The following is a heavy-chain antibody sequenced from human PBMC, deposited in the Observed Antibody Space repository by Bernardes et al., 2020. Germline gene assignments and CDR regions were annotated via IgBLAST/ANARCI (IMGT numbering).Heavy chain of an antibody. Sequence: ASVKVSCKVSGYTLTELSMHWVRQAPGKGLEWMGGFDPEDGETIYAQKFQGRVTMTEDTSTDTAYMELSSLRSEDTAVYYCATDHPFAFWSGYYLWGQGTLVTVSS. D-gene: IGHD3-3*01. CDR3: ATDHPFAFWSGYYL. J-gene: IGHJ4*02. V-gene: IGHV1-24*01. CDR1: GYTLTELS. CDR2: FDPEDGET.